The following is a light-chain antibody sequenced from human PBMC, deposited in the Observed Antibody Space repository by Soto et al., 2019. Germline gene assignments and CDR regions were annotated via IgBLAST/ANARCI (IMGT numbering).Light chain of an antibody. V-gene: IGKV1-33*01. J-gene: IGKJ1*01. CDR2: EAS. Sequence: DIQMTQSPSSLSASVGDRVTITCQASQDITNYLNWYQQKPGKAPKLLIYEASNLETGVPSRFSGSGSGTDFSFTISSLQPEDIATYYCQRYDTLRTFGQGTKVDIK. CDR1: QDITNY. CDR3: QRYDTLRT.